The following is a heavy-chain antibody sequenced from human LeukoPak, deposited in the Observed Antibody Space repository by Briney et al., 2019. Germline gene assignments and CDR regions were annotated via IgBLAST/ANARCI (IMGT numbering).Heavy chain of an antibody. CDR2: FKPSGGST. Sequence: GRSLRLSCAASGFTFSSFEMNWVRQAPGKGLEWVSGFKPSGGSTHYADSVKGRFTISRDHSKNTLYLQVNSLRAEDTAVYYCAKGLGSNDYWGQGTLVTVSS. V-gene: IGHV3-23*01. J-gene: IGHJ4*02. CDR3: AKGLGSNDY. CDR1: GFTFSSFE.